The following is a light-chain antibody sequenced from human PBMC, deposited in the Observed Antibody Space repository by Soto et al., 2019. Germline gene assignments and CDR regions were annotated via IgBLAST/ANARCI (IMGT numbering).Light chain of an antibody. V-gene: IGKV1-9*01. Sequence: IQLTQSPSSLPASVGDRVTMTCRASQGISNYLAWHQQKPGKAPKLLIYGASTLQSGVPSRFSGSGSGTDFTLTISSLQPEDFATYYCQHLNTYPFTFGGGTKVEIK. CDR1: QGISNY. J-gene: IGKJ4*01. CDR3: QHLNTYPFT. CDR2: GAS.